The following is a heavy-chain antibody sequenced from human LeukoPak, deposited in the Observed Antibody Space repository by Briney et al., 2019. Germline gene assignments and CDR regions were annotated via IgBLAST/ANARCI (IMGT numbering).Heavy chain of an antibody. CDR3: AELGYTDY. Sequence: GGSLRLSCAAPGFTFSSYGMHWVRQAPAKGLEWVAFIRYDGSNKYYADSVKGRFTISRDNSKNTLYLQMNSLRAEDTAVYYCAELGYTDYWGQGTLVTVSS. D-gene: IGHD6-13*01. V-gene: IGHV3-30*02. CDR1: GFTFSSYG. CDR2: IRYDGSNK. J-gene: IGHJ4*02.